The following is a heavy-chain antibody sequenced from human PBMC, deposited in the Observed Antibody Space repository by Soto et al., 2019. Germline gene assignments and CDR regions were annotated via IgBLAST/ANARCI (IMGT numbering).Heavy chain of an antibody. CDR2: MNPNSGNT. D-gene: IGHD2-15*01. Sequence: QVQMVQSGAEVKKPGASVKVSCRASGYSFTSYDVNWVRQATGQGLEWMGWMNPNSGNTAFAEKFQGRVTMTRDTPISTAYMEPSGVTSEDTAVYYCARYPYTSYCSDGSCSYDAFDIWGQGTVVTVSS. CDR1: GYSFTSYD. CDR3: ARYPYTSYCSDGSCSYDAFDI. V-gene: IGHV1-8*01. J-gene: IGHJ3*02.